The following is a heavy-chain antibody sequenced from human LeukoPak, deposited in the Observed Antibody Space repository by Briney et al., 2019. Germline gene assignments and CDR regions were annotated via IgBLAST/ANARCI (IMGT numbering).Heavy chain of an antibody. V-gene: IGHV4-4*09. CDR3: ARCNFISNFWSATLTWFDP. J-gene: IGHJ5*02. Sequence: SETLSLTCTVSGGSISGQSWTWIRQPPGKGLEWIGYIHNSGNNNYNPSLKSRVTISLDTSKNQFSLELTSVPAADTAVYYCARCNFISNFWSATLTWFDPWGQGTLVIVSS. CDR1: GGSISGQS. CDR2: IHNSGNN. D-gene: IGHD3-3*01.